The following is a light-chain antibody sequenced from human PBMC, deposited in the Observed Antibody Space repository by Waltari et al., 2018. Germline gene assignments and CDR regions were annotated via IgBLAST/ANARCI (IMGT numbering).Light chain of an antibody. CDR3: QSYDSSLSGSV. J-gene: IGLJ2*01. V-gene: IGLV1-40*01. CDR1: SSHIGAGYD. CDR2: GNS. Sequence: QSGLTQPPSVSGAPRQRVTLSCTESSSHIGAGYDSHSYQLLQGTAPKLLIYGNSNRPSGVPDRFSGSKSGTSASLAITGLQAEDEAGYYCQSYDSSLSGSVFGGGTKLTVL.